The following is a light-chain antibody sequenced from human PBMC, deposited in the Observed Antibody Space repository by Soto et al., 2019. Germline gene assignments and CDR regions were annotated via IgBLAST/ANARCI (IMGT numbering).Light chain of an antibody. J-gene: IGKJ5*01. CDR2: DAS. CDR3: QQYHTFSIA. V-gene: IGKV1-33*01. Sequence: DIQMTQSPSSLSASVGDRVTITCQASQNINNYLNWYQQKPGRAPKLLIYDASNLESGVPSRFSGSGSGTDFTLTISGLQPDDFATYYCQQYHTFSIAFGQGTRLEIK. CDR1: QNINNY.